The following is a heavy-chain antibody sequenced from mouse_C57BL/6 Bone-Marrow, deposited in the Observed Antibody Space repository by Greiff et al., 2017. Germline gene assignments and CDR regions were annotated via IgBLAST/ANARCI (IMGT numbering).Heavy chain of an antibody. D-gene: IGHD1-1*01. CDR3: VRTTYSGSSPYWYFDV. V-gene: IGHV10-3*01. J-gene: IGHJ1*03. Sequence: EVKLVESGGGLVQPKGSLKLSCAASGFTFNTYAMHWVRQAPGKGLEWVARIRSKSSNYATYYADSVKDRFTISSDDSQSMLYLQMNNLRTEETAMDYCVRTTYSGSSPYWYFDVWGTGTTVTVSS. CDR1: GFTFNTYA. CDR2: IRSKSSNYAT.